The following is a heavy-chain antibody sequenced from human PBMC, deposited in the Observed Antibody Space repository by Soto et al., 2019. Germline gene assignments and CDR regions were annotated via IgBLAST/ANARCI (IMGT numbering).Heavy chain of an antibody. D-gene: IGHD3-10*01. V-gene: IGHV4-39*02. CDR3: ARDSGYGSGSSVNHHLDY. CDR2: IFFTGNI. Sequence: SETLSLTCTVSGASLSSISYYWGWIRQPPGQGLEWVGSIFFTGNIYYNPSLKSRVTISVDTSMSQFSLMVNSVTAADTAVYYCARDSGYGSGSSVNHHLDYWGHGTLVTVSS. J-gene: IGHJ4*01. CDR1: GASLSSISYY.